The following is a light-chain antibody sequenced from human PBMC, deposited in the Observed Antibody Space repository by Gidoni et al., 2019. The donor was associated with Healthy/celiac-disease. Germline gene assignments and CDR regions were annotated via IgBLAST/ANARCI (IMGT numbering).Light chain of an antibody. Sequence: EIVLTQSPATLSVSPGERATLSCRASQSVSSNLAWYQQKPGQAPRLLIYGASTRATGIPARFSGSGSGTEFTLTNSSSLQSEDFAVYYCQQYNNWPVTFGQGTKLEIK. J-gene: IGKJ2*01. CDR1: QSVSSN. CDR3: QQYNNWPVT. CDR2: GAS. V-gene: IGKV3-15*01.